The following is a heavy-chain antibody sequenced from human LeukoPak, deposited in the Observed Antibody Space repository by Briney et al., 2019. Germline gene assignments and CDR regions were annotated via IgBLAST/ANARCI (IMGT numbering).Heavy chain of an antibody. CDR2: ISSSSSTI. J-gene: IGHJ3*02. CDR3: ARDSDRDAFDI. CDR1: GFTFSSYS. Sequence: GGSLRLSCAAYGFTFSSYSMNWVRQAPGKGLEWVSYISSSSSTIYYADSVKGRFTISRDNAKNSLYLHMNSLRAEDTAVYYCARDSDRDAFDIWGQGTMVTVSS. V-gene: IGHV3-48*01.